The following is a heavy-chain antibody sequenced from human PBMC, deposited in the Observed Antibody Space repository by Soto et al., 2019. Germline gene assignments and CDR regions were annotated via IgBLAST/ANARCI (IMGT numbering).Heavy chain of an antibody. V-gene: IGHV6-1*01. CDR2: TYYRSKWYN. Sequence: SQTLSLTCAISGDSVSSNSAAWNWIRQSPSRGLEWLGRTYYRSKWYNDYAVSVKSRITINPDTSKNQFSLQLNSVTPEDTAVYYCARRRTYYDYIWGIPRESHFDYWGQGTLVTVSS. CDR3: ARRRTYYDYIWGIPRESHFDY. D-gene: IGHD3-16*01. CDR1: GDSVSSNSAA. J-gene: IGHJ4*02.